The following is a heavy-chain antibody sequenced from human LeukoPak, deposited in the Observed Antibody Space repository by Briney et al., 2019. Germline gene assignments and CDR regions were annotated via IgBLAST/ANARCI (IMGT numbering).Heavy chain of an antibody. J-gene: IGHJ4*02. CDR3: ARGVRYDYGSGSSLDY. D-gene: IGHD3-10*01. CDR1: GGSISSGGYS. Sequence: SETLSLTCAVSGGSISSGGYSWSWIRQPPGKGLEWIGYIYHSGSTYYNPSLKSRVTISVDRSKNQFSLKLSSVTAADTAVYYCARGVRYDYGSGSSLDYWGQGTLVTVSS. CDR2: IYHSGST. V-gene: IGHV4-30-2*01.